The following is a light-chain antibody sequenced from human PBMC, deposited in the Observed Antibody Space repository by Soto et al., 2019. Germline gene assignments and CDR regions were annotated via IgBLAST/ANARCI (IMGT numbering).Light chain of an antibody. CDR1: QSVSSSY. Sequence: EIVLTQCPGTMSLSPGERVTLSCRASQSVSSSYLAWYQQKPGQAPRLLIYGASNRATGIPDRFSGSGSGTDFTLTISRLEPEDFAVYYCQHYGTSPFTFGPGTKVDIK. J-gene: IGKJ3*01. CDR3: QHYGTSPFT. CDR2: GAS. V-gene: IGKV3-20*01.